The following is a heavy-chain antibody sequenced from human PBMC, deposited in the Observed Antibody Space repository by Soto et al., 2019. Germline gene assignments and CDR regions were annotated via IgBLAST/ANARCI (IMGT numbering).Heavy chain of an antibody. V-gene: IGHV3-48*02. CDR2: ISSSSSTI. J-gene: IGHJ4*02. CDR1: GFTFSSYS. D-gene: IGHD3-22*01. Sequence: GALRLSCAASGFTFSSYSMNWVRQAPGKGLEWVSYISSSSSTIYYADSVKGRFTISRDNAKNSLYLQMNSLRDEDTAVYYCAREDSSGSLGFDYWGQGTLVTVSS. CDR3: AREDSSGSLGFDY.